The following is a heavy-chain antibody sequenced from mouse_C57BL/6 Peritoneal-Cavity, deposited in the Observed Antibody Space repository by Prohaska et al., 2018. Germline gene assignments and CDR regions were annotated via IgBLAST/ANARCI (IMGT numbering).Heavy chain of an antibody. V-gene: IGHV11-2*01. CDR1: GFTFSGFW. D-gene: IGHD2-1*01. Sequence: EVQLLETGGGLVQPGGSRGLSCEGSGFTFSGFWMSWVRQTPGKTLEWIGEINSDGSAINYAPSIKDRFTIFRDNYKSTLYLQMSNVRSEDTATYFCMRYGNYWYFDVWGTGTTVTVSS. J-gene: IGHJ1*03. CDR2: INSDGSAI. CDR3: MRYGNYWYFDV.